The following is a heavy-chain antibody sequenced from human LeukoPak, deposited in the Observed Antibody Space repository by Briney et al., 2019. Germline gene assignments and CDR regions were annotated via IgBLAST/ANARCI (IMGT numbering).Heavy chain of an antibody. D-gene: IGHD3-3*01. Sequence: GGSLRLSCAASGFTFSSYWMSWVRQAPGKGLEWVANIKQDGSEKYYVDSVKGRFTISRDNAKNSLYLQMNSLRAEDTAVYYCARVFLSGITTFGVAGISVWGQGTLVTVSS. CDR3: ARVFLSGITTFGVAGISV. J-gene: IGHJ4*02. CDR2: IKQDGSEK. CDR1: GFTFSSYW. V-gene: IGHV3-7*01.